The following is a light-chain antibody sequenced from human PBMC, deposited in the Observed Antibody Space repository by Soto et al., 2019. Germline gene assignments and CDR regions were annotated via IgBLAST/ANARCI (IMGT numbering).Light chain of an antibody. J-gene: IGKJ4*01. V-gene: IGKV1-39*01. CDR2: AAS. Sequence: DIQMTQSPSSLSASVGDRVTITCRASQSISSYLNWYQQKPGKAPKPLIYAASSLQSGVPSRFSGSGSGTDFTLTISSLQPEDFATYYCQQSYSTPATFGGGNKVEIK. CDR3: QQSYSTPAT. CDR1: QSISSY.